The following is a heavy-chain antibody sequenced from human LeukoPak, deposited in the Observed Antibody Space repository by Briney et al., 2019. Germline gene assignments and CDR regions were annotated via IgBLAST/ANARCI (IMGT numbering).Heavy chain of an antibody. J-gene: IGHJ3*02. CDR1: GYTFTGYY. CDR3: AQYSSRGKTFDI. CDR2: IIPNSGGT. V-gene: IGHV1-2*02. D-gene: IGHD6-13*01. Sequence: ASVKVSCKASGYTFTGYYMHWVRQAPGQGLEWMGWIIPNSGGTNYAQKFQGRVTMTRDTSISTAYMELSRLRSDDTAVYYCAQYSSRGKTFDIWGQGTMVTVSS.